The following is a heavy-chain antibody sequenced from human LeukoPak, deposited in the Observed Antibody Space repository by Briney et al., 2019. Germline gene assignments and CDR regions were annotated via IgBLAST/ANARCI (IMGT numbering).Heavy chain of an antibody. CDR3: ARDYCSSTSCLFDY. V-gene: IGHV1-2*06. D-gene: IGHD2-2*01. J-gene: IGHJ4*02. CDR2: INPNSGDT. CDR1: GYTFTGYH. Sequence: ASVKVSCKASGYTFTGYHMHWVRQAPGQGLEWMGRINPNSGDTNYAQKFQGRVTMTRDTSISTAYMELSRLRSDDTAVYYCARDYCSSTSCLFDYWGRGTLVTVSS.